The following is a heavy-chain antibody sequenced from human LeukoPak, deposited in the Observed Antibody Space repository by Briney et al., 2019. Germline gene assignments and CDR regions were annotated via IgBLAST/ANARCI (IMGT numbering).Heavy chain of an antibody. CDR3: ARGARGILTGYYSYFDY. D-gene: IGHD3-9*01. CDR1: GYTFTSYG. J-gene: IGHJ4*02. CDR2: ISAYNGNT. Sequence: ASVKVSCKASGYTFTSYGISWVRQAPGQGLEWMGWISAYNGNTNYARKLQGRVTMTTDTSTSTAYMELRSLRSDDTAVYYCARGARGILTGYYSYFDYWGQGTLVTVSS. V-gene: IGHV1-18*01.